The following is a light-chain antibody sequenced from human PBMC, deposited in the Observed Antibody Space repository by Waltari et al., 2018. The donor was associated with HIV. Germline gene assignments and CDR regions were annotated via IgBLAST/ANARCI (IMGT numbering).Light chain of an antibody. V-gene: IGLV2-11*01. CDR3: CSYAGSYTFGV. CDR2: DVS. CDR1: SSDVGGYNY. J-gene: IGLJ1*01. Sequence: QSALTQPRPVSGSPGPSVPLSCPGTSSDVGGYNYFPWYQQHPGKAPKLMIYDVSKRPSGVPDRFSGSKSGNTASLTISGLQAEDEADYYCCSYAGSYTFGVFGTGTKVTVL.